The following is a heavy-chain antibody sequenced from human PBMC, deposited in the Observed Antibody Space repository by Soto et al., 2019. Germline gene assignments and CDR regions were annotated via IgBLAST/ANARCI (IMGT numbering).Heavy chain of an antibody. D-gene: IGHD3-10*01. J-gene: IGHJ6*02. V-gene: IGHV3-53*04. Sequence: EVQLVESGGGLVQPGGSLRLSCLASGIPVSSNYRTWVRQAPGKGLEWVSVLHSGGDTYYANSVKGRFTISRHDSTNTLFLQMNSLTVEDTAVYYCARDGPYYYASRMDVWGQGTTVTVSS. CDR3: ARDGPYYYASRMDV. CDR1: GIPVSSNY. CDR2: LHSGGDT.